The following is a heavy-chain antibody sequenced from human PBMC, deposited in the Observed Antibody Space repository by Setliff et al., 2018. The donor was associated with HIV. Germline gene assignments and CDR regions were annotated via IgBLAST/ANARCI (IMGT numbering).Heavy chain of an antibody. V-gene: IGHV4-59*01. Sequence: ETLSLTCTVSGGSISSYYWSWIRQSPGKGLEWIGYIYYSGSTNYNPSLKSRVTISVDTSKNQFSLRLSSVTAADTAVYYCSIDVIGGWLRPMPDYWGPGTLVTVSS. CDR2: IYYSGST. CDR1: GGSISSYY. CDR3: SIDVIGGWLRPMPDY. J-gene: IGHJ4*02. D-gene: IGHD5-12*01.